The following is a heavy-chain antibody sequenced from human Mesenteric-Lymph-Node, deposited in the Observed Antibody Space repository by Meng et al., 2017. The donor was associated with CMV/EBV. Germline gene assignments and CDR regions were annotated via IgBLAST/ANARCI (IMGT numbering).Heavy chain of an antibody. CDR3: ARGPRAFDY. CDR1: GFTFSSYS. CDR2: ISSSGSTI. V-gene: IGHV3-48*04. Sequence: GESLKISCAASGFTFSSYSMNWVRQAPGKGLEWVSYISSSGSTIYYADSVKGRFTISRDNAKNSLYLQMNSLRAEDTAVYYCARGPRAFDYWGQGTLVTVSS. J-gene: IGHJ4*02.